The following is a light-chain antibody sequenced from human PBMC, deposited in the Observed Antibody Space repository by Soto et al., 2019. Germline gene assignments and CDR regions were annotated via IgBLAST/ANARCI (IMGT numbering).Light chain of an antibody. Sequence: DIQMTQSPSTLSASVGDRVTITCRASQYIHNYLAWYQQKPGEAPKLLIYEAANLESGDPSRFSGSGAGTEFTLTISSLQPDDFATYYCQQSHNYPWTFGQGTRVEI. V-gene: IGKV1-5*03. CDR1: QYIHNY. J-gene: IGKJ1*01. CDR2: EAA. CDR3: QQSHNYPWT.